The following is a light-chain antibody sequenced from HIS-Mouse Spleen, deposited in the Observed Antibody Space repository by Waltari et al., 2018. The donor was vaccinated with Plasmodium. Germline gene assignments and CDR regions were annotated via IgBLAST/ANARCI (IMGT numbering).Light chain of an antibody. CDR2: DDS. V-gene: IGLV3-21*02. CDR1: NIGSKS. CDR3: QVWDSSSDHRV. Sequence: SYVLTQPPSVSVAPGQTARITCGGNNIGSKSVHWYQQKPGQAPVLVVYDDSDRPSGITARFSGSTSGNTATLTISRVEAGDEADYYCQVWDSSSDHRVFGGGTKLTVL. J-gene: IGLJ3*02.